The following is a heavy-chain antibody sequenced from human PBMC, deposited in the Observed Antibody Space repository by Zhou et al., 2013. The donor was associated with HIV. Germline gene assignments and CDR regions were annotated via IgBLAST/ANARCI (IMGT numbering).Heavy chain of an antibody. CDR1: GGSITSGNYY. J-gene: IGHJ6*03. CDR2: IYYSGST. Sequence: QVQLQESGPGLVKPSQTLSLTCTVSGGSITSGNYYWSWIRQPAGKGLEWIGYIYYSGSTNYNPSLKSRVTISVDTSKNQFSLKLSSVTAADTAVYYCAREYCSTSCHRRGEYYMDVWGKGTTVTVSS. V-gene: IGHV4-61*10. D-gene: IGHD2-2*01. CDR3: AREYCSTSCHRRGEYYMDV.